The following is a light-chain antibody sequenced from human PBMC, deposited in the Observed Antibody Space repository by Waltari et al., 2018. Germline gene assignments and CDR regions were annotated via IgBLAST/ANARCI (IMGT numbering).Light chain of an antibody. CDR2: DVS. CDR1: SSAVGGYNY. V-gene: IGLV2-14*03. CDR3: SSYTSSSTPYV. J-gene: IGLJ1*01. Sequence: QSALTQPASVSGSPGQSITISCPGTSSAVGGYNYVSWYQQHPGKPPKLMIYDVSNRPSGVSNRFSGSKSGNTASLTISGLQAEDEADYYCSSYTSSSTPYVFGTGTKVTVL.